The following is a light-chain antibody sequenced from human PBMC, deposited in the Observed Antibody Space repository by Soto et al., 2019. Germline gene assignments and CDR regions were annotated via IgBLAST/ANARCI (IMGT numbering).Light chain of an antibody. V-gene: IGKV3-15*01. J-gene: IGKJ1*01. Sequence: EIVMTQSPATRSVSPGERATLSCRASQSVSTNLAWYQQKPGQAPRLLIFGASTRATDVPARFSGSGSGTEFTLTISSLQSEDFAVYYCLQHNSWPRTFGQGTRLEV. CDR3: LQHNSWPRT. CDR1: QSVSTN. CDR2: GAS.